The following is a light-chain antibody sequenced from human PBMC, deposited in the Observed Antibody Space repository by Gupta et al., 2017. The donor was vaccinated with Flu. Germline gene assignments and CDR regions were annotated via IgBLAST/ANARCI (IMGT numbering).Light chain of an antibody. J-gene: IGKJ4*01. CDR2: DAS. Sequence: EIVLTQSPATMSLSPGERTTLSCRASKSVSSYLAWYQQKPGQAPRLLIYDASNSATAIPARFSGSGSGTDFTLTISSLEPEDFAVYYCQQRSNWPPGSLTFGGGTKVEIK. V-gene: IGKV3-11*01. CDR3: QQRSNWPPGSLT. CDR1: KSVSSY.